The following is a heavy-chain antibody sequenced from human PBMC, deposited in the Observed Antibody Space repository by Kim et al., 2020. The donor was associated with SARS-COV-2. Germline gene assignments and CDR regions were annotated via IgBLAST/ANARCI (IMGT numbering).Heavy chain of an antibody. CDR3: ARESVIAVQAAVFRDYYFDY. CDR1: GGSISSYY. Sequence: SETLSLTCTVSGGSISSYYWSWIRQPPGKGLELIWYSYYSCSTNYNPSLNIRITITVETSTNKFPLKLNPVTVTDAAAYYCARESVIAVQAAVFRDYYFDYWGQGTLVTVSS. CDR2: SYYSCST. J-gene: IGHJ4*02. V-gene: IGHV4-59*01. D-gene: IGHD6-19*01.